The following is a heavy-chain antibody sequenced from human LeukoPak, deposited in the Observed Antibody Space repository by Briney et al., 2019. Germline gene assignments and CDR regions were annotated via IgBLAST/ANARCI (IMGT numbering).Heavy chain of an antibody. Sequence: GGSLRLSCAASGFTFSSYAMHWVRQAPGKGLEWVAVISYDGSNKYYADSVKGRFTISRDNSKNTLYLQMNSLRAEDTAVYYCARDQYSSSWSPFDYWGQGTLVTVSS. CDR3: ARDQYSSSWSPFDY. CDR2: ISYDGSNK. CDR1: GFTFSSYA. J-gene: IGHJ4*02. D-gene: IGHD6-13*01. V-gene: IGHV3-30-3*01.